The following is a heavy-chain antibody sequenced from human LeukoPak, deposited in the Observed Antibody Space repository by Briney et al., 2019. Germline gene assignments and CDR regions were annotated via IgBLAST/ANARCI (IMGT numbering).Heavy chain of an antibody. CDR1: GFTFSNYG. Sequence: PGGSLRLSCAASGFTFSNYGMSWVRQAPGKGLEWVSALSGSGGSTYYADSVKGRFTISRDNSKNTLYLQMNSLRAEDTAVYYCAKAADDIVVVPAALFDYWGQGTLVTVSS. D-gene: IGHD2-2*01. J-gene: IGHJ4*02. CDR3: AKAADDIVVVPAALFDY. CDR2: LSGSGGST. V-gene: IGHV3-23*01.